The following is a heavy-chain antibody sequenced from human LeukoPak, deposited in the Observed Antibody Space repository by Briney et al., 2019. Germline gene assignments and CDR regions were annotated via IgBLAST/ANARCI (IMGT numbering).Heavy chain of an antibody. V-gene: IGHV5-51*01. Sequence: GESLKISCKGSGYSFTSYWIGWVRQMPGKGLEWMGIIYPGDSDTRYSPSFQGQVTISADKSISTAYLQWSSLKASDTAMYYCARLYSGYDTGYYYYMDVWGKGTTVTVSS. CDR1: GYSFTSYW. CDR3: ARLYSGYDTGYYYYMDV. D-gene: IGHD5-12*01. CDR2: IYPGDSDT. J-gene: IGHJ6*03.